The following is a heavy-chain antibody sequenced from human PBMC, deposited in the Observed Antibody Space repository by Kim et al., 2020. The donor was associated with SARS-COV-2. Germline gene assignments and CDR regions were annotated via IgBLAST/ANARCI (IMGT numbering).Heavy chain of an antibody. D-gene: IGHD2-8*01. CDR1: GFTFSSYG. V-gene: IGHV3-33*06. CDR3: AKDRRGYCTNGICPFDY. Sequence: GGSLRLSCAASGFTFSSYGMHWVRQAPGKGLEWVAVIWYDGSNQYYADSVKGRFTVSRDNSKNTLYLQMNSLRAEDTAVYYCAKDRRGYCTNGICPFDYWGQGTLVTVSS. CDR2: IWYDGSNQ. J-gene: IGHJ4*02.